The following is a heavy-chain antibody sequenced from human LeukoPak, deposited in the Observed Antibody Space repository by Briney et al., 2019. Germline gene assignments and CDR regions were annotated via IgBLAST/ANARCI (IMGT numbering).Heavy chain of an antibody. CDR3: VRDYYDSSGYQAEIDY. Sequence: AASVKVSCKASGGTFSSYAISWVRQAPGQGLEWMGGIIPIFGTANYAQKFQGRVTITADESTSTAYMELRSLRSDDTAVYYCVRDYYDSSGYQAEIDYWGQGTLVTVSS. CDR2: IIPIFGTA. J-gene: IGHJ4*02. V-gene: IGHV1-69*13. D-gene: IGHD3-22*01. CDR1: GGTFSSYA.